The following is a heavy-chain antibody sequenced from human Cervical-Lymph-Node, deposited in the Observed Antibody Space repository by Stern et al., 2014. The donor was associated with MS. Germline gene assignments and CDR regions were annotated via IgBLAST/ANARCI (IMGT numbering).Heavy chain of an antibody. D-gene: IGHD2-2*01. CDR3: ARDQGFQLMNS. V-gene: IGHV4-4*02. CDR1: GDSISNDNL. Sequence: QVQLQESGPGLVRPSGTLSLTCAVSGDSISNDNLWSWVRQPPGKGLEWIGEFYHTGSATYDPSLKSRVTISVDKSKNHFSLRLTSMTAADTAVYYCARDQGFQLMNSWGQGTLVIVSS. J-gene: IGHJ4*02. CDR2: FYHTGSA.